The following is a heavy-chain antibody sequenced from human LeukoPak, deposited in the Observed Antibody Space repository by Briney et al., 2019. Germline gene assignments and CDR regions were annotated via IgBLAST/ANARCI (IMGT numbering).Heavy chain of an antibody. CDR2: IYYSGST. CDR3: ARGSSSGWFLGDV. V-gene: IGHV4-59*01. J-gene: IGHJ6*04. CDR1: GGSISSYY. Sequence: SEALSLTCTVSGGSISSYYWNWIRQPPGKGLEWIGYIYYSGSTGYNPSLKSRVTISVDTSKNQFSLKLGSVTAADTAVYHCARGSSSGWFLGDVWGKGTTVTVSS. D-gene: IGHD6-19*01.